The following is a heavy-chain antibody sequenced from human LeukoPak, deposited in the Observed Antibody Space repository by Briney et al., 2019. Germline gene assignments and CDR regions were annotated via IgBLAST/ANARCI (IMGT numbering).Heavy chain of an antibody. CDR1: GFTFSYYG. CDR2: IRFDGNEK. V-gene: IGHV3-30*02. CDR3: AKGRLGYSYGHAVDY. Sequence: GGSLRLSCAASGFTFSYYGFHWVRQAPGKGLEWVAFIRFDGNEKYYADSVKGRFTISKDTSRNTLYLQMNSLRAEDTAVYYCAKGRLGYSYGHAVDYWGQGTLVTVSS. J-gene: IGHJ4*02. D-gene: IGHD5-18*01.